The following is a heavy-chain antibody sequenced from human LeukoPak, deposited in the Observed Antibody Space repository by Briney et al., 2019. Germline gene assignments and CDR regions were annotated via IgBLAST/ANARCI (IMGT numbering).Heavy chain of an antibody. CDR1: GFTFSIYS. D-gene: IGHD6-6*01. CDR3: ARAARPEYYYYGMDV. CDR2: ISSSSSYI. J-gene: IGHJ6*02. V-gene: IGHV3-21*01. Sequence: GGSLRLSCAASGFTFSIYSMNWVRQAPGKGLEWVSSISSSSSYIYYADSVKGRFTISRDNAKNSLYLQMNSLRAEDTAVYYCARAARPEYYYYGMDVWGQGTTVTVSS.